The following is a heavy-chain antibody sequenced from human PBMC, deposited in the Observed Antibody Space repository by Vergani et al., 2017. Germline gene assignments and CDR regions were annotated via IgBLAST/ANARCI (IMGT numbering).Heavy chain of an antibody. CDR3: ARLPYCSGGSCYRGGYYFDY. Sequence: QVQLQESGPGLVKPSETLSLTCTVSGGSISSYYWSWIRQPPGKGLEWIGYIYYSGSTNYNPALKSRVTISVDTSKNQFSLKLSSVTAADTAVYYCARLPYCSGGSCYRGGYYFDYWGQGTTVTVSS. D-gene: IGHD2-15*01. J-gene: IGHJ4*03. V-gene: IGHV4-59*08. CDR1: GGSISSYY. CDR2: IYYSGST.